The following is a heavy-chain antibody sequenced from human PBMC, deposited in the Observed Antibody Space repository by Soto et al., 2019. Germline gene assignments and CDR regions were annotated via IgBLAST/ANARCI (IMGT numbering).Heavy chain of an antibody. CDR1: GFTFKIYW. CDR3: ARDEAYCSGGSCGFDF. V-gene: IGHV3-7*03. CDR2: IKQDGSEK. J-gene: IGHJ4*02. D-gene: IGHD2-15*01. Sequence: PGGSLRLSCVASGFTFKIYWMTWVRQAPGKGLEWVASIKQDGSEKYYLDSVKGRFTISRDNAKNSLHLQMNSLTAEDSAVYYCARDEAYCSGGSCGFDFWGQGTQVTVSP.